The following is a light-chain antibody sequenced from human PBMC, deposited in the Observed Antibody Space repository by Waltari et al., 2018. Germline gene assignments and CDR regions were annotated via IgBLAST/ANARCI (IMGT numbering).Light chain of an antibody. CDR3: QQYSERPGT. J-gene: IGKJ2*01. CDR2: GAS. Sequence: EIVMTQSPATLSVSPGERAALSCRAVQSINNFLAWYQKKPGQAPRLLIYGASPRATGIPTRFTGSESGTEYTLTISSLQSEDFAVYYCQQYSERPGTFGQGTKLEIK. V-gene: IGKV3-15*01. CDR1: QSINNF.